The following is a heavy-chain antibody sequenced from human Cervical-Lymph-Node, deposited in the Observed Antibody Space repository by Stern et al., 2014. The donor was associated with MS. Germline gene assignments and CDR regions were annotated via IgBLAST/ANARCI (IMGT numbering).Heavy chain of an antibody. CDR1: GFTFRYHA. CDR2: ISYDGSDK. J-gene: IGHJ4*02. CDR3: ARGGAVATSDYYFDY. Sequence: VQLVESGGGVVQPGRSLRLSCAASGFTFRYHAMHWVRQAPGQGLEWVAVISYDGSDKNDADSVKGRFTISRDNSRNTLYLQMNSLRVDDTAVYYCARGGAVATSDYYFDYWGQGILVTVSS. D-gene: IGHD5-12*01. V-gene: IGHV3-30*01.